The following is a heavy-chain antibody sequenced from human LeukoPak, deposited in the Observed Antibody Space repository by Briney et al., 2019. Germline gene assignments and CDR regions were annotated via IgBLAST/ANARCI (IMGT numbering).Heavy chain of an antibody. J-gene: IGHJ4*02. CDR2: INPNSGGT. D-gene: IGHD4-17*01. CDR3: ARTTLTTTHLDY. CDR1: GHTFTGYY. Sequence: ASVKVSCKASGHTFTGYYMHWVRQAPGQGLEWMGRINPNSGGTNYAQKFQGRVTMTRDASISTAYMELTRLTSDDTAVYYCARTTLTTTHLDYWGQGTLVTVSS. V-gene: IGHV1-2*06.